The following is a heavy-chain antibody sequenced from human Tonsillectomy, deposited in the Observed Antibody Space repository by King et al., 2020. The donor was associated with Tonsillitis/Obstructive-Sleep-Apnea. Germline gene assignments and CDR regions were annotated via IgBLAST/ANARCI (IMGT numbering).Heavy chain of an antibody. Sequence: QVQLVESGGGVVQPGRSLRLSCAASGFTFSTYALLWVRQTPGQGLEWGAGISLDGTNKEYADSVNGRFTISRDNFKYTLFLQMDSLRTEDTGLYYCARVRVAHGDFPLWGRGTLVTVSS. CDR2: ISLDGTNK. D-gene: IGHD2-15*01. CDR1: GFTFSTYA. J-gene: IGHJ2*01. V-gene: IGHV3-30-3*01. CDR3: ARVRVAHGDFPL.